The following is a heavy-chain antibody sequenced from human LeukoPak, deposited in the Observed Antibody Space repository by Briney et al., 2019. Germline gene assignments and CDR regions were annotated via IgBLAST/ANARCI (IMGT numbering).Heavy chain of an antibody. CDR2: INHSGST. CDR3: ARVKYRGIAVAGTHDY. D-gene: IGHD6-19*01. CDR1: GGSFSGYY. Sequence: SETLSLTCAVYGGSFSGYYWSWIRQPPGKGLEWIGEINHSGSTNYNPSLKSRVTISVETSKNQFSLKLSSVTAADTAVCYCARVKYRGIAVAGTHDYWGQGTLVTVSS. J-gene: IGHJ4*02. V-gene: IGHV4-34*01.